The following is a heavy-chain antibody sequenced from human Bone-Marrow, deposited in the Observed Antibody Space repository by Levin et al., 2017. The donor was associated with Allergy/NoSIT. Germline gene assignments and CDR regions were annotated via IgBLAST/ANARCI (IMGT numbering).Heavy chain of an antibody. V-gene: IGHV4-59*01. D-gene: IGHD2-21*01. Sequence: KPSETLSLTCTVSGGSMINYHWSWIRQPPGKGLEWIGYIYYSGSTNYNPSLKSRVTISVDTSKNQFSLKLNSMTAADTAVYYCARDRTPKFYSGAFDLWGQGTMVTVSS. CDR1: GGSMINYH. J-gene: IGHJ3*01. CDR3: ARDRTPKFYSGAFDL. CDR2: IYYSGST.